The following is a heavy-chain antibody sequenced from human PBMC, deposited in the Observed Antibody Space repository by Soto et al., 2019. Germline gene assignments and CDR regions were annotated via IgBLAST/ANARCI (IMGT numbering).Heavy chain of an antibody. V-gene: IGHV5-51*01. CDR3: ANNPSSGNYRFDY. CDR2: IYPGDSDT. Sequence: RGESLKISCQGSGYSFSNYWIAWVRQMPGKGLEWVGIIYPGDSDTRYSPSFQGQVTISADKSISTAYLHWSSLKASDTATYYCANNPSSGNYRFDYWGQGTQVTVSS. D-gene: IGHD3-10*01. J-gene: IGHJ4*02. CDR1: GYSFSNYW.